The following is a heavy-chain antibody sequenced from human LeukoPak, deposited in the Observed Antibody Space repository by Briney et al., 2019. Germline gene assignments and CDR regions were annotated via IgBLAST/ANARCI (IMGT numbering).Heavy chain of an antibody. CDR1: GFTVSSNY. CDR2: IYSGGTT. V-gene: IGHV3-66*01. Sequence: GGSLRLSCAASGFTVSSNYMSWVRQAPGKGLEWVSVIYSGGTTYYADSVKGRFTISRDNSKNTLYLQMNSLRAEDTAVYYCARALVTAYGNWFDPWGQGTLVTVSS. D-gene: IGHD2-21*02. CDR3: ARALVTAYGNWFDP. J-gene: IGHJ5*02.